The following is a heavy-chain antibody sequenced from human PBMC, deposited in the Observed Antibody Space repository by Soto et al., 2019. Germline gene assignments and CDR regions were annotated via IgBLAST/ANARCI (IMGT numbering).Heavy chain of an antibody. J-gene: IGHJ4*02. V-gene: IGHV3-9*01. CDR2: ISWDGGTI. Sequence: EVQLVESGGGLAQPGRSLRLSCATSGFTFDDYAMHWVRQAPGKGLEWVSGISWDGGTIGYADSVKGRLTISRDNAKKSLFMEMNTLRPEDTAMYFCAKDLFQYDFWSGYQKWGQGTLVTVSS. D-gene: IGHD3-3*01. CDR3: AKDLFQYDFWSGYQK. CDR1: GFTFDDYA.